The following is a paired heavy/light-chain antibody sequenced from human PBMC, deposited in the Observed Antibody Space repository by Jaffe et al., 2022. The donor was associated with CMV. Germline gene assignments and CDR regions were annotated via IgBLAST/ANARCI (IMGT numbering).Light chain of an antibody. J-gene: IGKJ5*01. Sequence: DIQMTQSPSSLSASVGDRVTITCQASQDISNYLNWYQQKPGKAPKLLIYDASNLETGVPSRFSGSGSGTDFTFTISSLQPEDIATYYCQQYDNLSHIFGQGTRLEIK. CDR2: DAS. CDR1: QDISNY. V-gene: IGKV1-33*01. CDR3: QQYDNLSHI.
Heavy chain of an antibody. CDR3: ASSGAQWGATGFPPRDY. Sequence: QVQLVQSGAEVKKPGSSVKVSCKASGGTFSSYAISWVRQAPGQGLEWMGGIIPIFGTANYAQKFQGRVTITADESTSTAYMELSSLRSEDTAVYYCASSGAQWGATGFPPRDYWGQGTLVTVSS. CDR1: GGTFSSYA. J-gene: IGHJ4*02. CDR2: IIPIFGTA. V-gene: IGHV1-69*01. D-gene: IGHD1-26*01.